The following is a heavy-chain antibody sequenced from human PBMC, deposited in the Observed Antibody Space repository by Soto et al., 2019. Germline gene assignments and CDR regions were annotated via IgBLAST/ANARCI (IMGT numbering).Heavy chain of an antibody. CDR2: IHAGNGYT. V-gene: IGHV1-3*01. CDR3: AIVQYSGDDLRLPFDI. Sequence: QVQLVQSGAQVKRPGASVTVSCRASGYTFTSYSLHWVRQAPGRRLEWMGWIHAGNGYTKYSQSFQGRVTITRDTTATTVNMDLSSLRSEDTAVYYCAIVQYSGDDLRLPFDIWGQGKMVPVSS. D-gene: IGHD5-12*01. J-gene: IGHJ3*02. CDR1: GYTFTSYS.